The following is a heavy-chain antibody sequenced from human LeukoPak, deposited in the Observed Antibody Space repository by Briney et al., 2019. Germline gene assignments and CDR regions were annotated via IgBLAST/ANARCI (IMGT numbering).Heavy chain of an antibody. CDR3: ARGLYSSSP. J-gene: IGHJ4*02. Sequence: GGSLRLSCAASGFTFSNYAMNWVRQAPGKGMEWVSAISGSGGSTYYADSVKGRFTISRDNSKNTLYLQVNSLRAEDTAVYYCARGLYSSSPWGQGILVTVSS. CDR2: ISGSGGST. CDR1: GFTFSNYA. V-gene: IGHV3-23*01. D-gene: IGHD6-6*01.